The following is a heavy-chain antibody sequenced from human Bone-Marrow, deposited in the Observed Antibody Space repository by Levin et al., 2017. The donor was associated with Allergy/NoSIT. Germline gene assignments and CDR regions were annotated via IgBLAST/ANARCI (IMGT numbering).Heavy chain of an antibody. CDR3: ARVILYYDSSGPGLDYYGMDV. J-gene: IGHJ6*02. Sequence: MAGGSLRLSCAASGFTFTTYSMNWVRQAPGKGLEWVSSISSRSTYIHYADSVKGRFTISRDNAKNSLYLQMNSLRAEDTAVYYCARVILYYDSSGPGLDYYGMDVWGQGTTVTVSS. D-gene: IGHD3-22*01. CDR1: GFTFTTYS. CDR2: ISSRSTYI. V-gene: IGHV3-21*01.